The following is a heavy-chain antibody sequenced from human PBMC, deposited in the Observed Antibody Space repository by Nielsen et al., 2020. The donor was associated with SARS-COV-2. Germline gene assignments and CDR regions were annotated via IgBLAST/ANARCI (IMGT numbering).Heavy chain of an antibody. V-gene: IGHV1-69*13. J-gene: IGHJ3*02. Sequence: SVKVSCKASGGTFSSYAISWVRQAPGQGLEWMGGIIPIFGTANYAQKFQGRVTITADESTSTAYMEPSSLRSEDTAVYYCANVPNDLWGAFDIWGLGTMVTVSS. CDR3: ANVPNDLWGAFDI. CDR2: IIPIFGTA. D-gene: IGHD3-10*02. CDR1: GGTFSSYA.